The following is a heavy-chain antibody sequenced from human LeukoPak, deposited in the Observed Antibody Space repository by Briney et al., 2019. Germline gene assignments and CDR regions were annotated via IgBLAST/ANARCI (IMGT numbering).Heavy chain of an antibody. CDR2: LKSKADGGTI. D-gene: IGHD3-10*01. CDR3: ASTVARGLWFYYSYDMDV. V-gene: IGHV3-15*01. J-gene: IGHJ6*01. Sequence: GGSLRLSCAASGFTFSNAWMNWVRQAPGKGLEWVGRLKSKADGGTIDYAAPVKGRFTISRDDSKNTLYLQMNSLKTEDTAVYYCASTVARGLWFYYSYDMDVWGQGTTVTVSS. CDR1: GFTFSNAW.